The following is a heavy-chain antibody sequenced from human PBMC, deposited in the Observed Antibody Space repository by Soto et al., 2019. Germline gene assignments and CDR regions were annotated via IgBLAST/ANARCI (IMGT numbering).Heavy chain of an antibody. CDR2: IIPIFGTA. CDR1: GGTFSSYA. Sequence: QVQLVQSGAEGKKPGSSVTVSCKASGGTFSSYAISWVRQAPGQGLEWMGGIIPIFGTANYAQKFQGRVTITADESTSTAYMELSSLRSEDTAVYYCPGLRSSEEWLLTTFDPWGQGPLVTVSS. D-gene: IGHD3-3*01. J-gene: IGHJ5*02. V-gene: IGHV1-69*01. CDR3: PGLRSSEEWLLTTFDP.